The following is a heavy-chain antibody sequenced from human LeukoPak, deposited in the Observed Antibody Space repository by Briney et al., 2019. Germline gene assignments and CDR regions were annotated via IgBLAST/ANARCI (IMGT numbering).Heavy chain of an antibody. Sequence: SETLSLTCTVSGGSISSYYWSWIRQPAGKGLEWIGRIYTSGSTNYNPSLKSRVTMSVDTSKNQFPLKLSSVTAADTAVYYCARGGGSFRLYYFDYWGQGTLVTVSS. J-gene: IGHJ4*02. D-gene: IGHD1-26*01. V-gene: IGHV4-4*07. CDR2: IYTSGST. CDR1: GGSISSYY. CDR3: ARGGGSFRLYYFDY.